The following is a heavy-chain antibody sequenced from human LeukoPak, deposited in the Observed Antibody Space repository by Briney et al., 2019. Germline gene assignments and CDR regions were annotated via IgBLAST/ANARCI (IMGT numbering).Heavy chain of an antibody. D-gene: IGHD4-17*01. CDR3: TTTSDYGDHKR. V-gene: IGHV3-15*01. CDR2: IKSKTDGGTT. CDR1: GFTFSNAW. J-gene: IGHJ4*02. Sequence: AGGSLRLSCAASGFTFSNAWMSWVRQAPGKGLEWVGRIKSKTDGGTTDYAAPVKGRFTISRDDSKNTLYLQMNSLKTEDTAVYYCTTTSDYGDHKRWGQGTLVTVSS.